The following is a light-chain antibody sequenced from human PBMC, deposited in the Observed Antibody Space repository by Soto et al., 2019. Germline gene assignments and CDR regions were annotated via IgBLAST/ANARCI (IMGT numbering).Light chain of an antibody. Sequence: AIQLPQSPSSLSASVGDRVTITCRASQGISSDLAWNQQKPGKAPKLLIYDASSLESVVPSRFSGSGSGTDVTLTISSLQPEDFATYCCQQFNSYLWTFGQGTKVEIK. V-gene: IGKV1-13*02. CDR2: DAS. CDR3: QQFNSYLWT. CDR1: QGISSD. J-gene: IGKJ1*01.